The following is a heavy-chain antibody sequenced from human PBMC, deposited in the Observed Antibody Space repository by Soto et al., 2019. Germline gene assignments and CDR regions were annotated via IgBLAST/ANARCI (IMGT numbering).Heavy chain of an antibody. CDR3: ARDGGKGTYYYYYGMDV. V-gene: IGHV4-31*03. CDR2: IYYSGST. D-gene: IGHD3-16*01. J-gene: IGHJ6*02. CDR1: GGSISSGGYY. Sequence: QVQLQESGPGLVKPSQTLSLTCTVSGGSISSGGYYWSWIRQHPGKGLEWIGYIYYSGSTYYNPSLKSRVTISVDTSKNQFSLKLSSVTAADTAVYYCARDGGKGTYYYYYGMDVWGQGTTVTVSS.